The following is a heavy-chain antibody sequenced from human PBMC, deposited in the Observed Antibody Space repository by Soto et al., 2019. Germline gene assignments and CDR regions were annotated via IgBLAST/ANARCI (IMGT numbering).Heavy chain of an antibody. CDR3: ARPRPWRSPFDY. V-gene: IGHV4-31*03. CDR2: IHYSGIT. Sequence: QVQLQESGPGLVRPSQTLSLTCTVSGDSISSDDYYWNWIRHHPGQGLEWIGYIHYSGITDYNPSPXSXXATPVDPSKNHFSLKVTPVTAADTAVYYCARPRPWRSPFDYWGQGTLVTVPS. D-gene: IGHD5-12*01. J-gene: IGHJ4*02. CDR1: GDSISSDDYY.